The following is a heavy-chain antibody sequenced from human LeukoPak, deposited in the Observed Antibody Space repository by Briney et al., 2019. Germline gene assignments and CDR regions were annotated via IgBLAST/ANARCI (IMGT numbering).Heavy chain of an antibody. J-gene: IGHJ4*02. CDR1: GGTFSSYA. D-gene: IGHD1-26*01. Sequence: ASVKVSCKASGGTFSSYAISWVRQAPGQGLEWMGWISAYNGNTNYAQKLQGRVTMTTDTSTSTAYMELRSLRSDDTAVYYCARFGLPGGANRFYFDYWGQGTLVTVSS. CDR2: ISAYNGNT. CDR3: ARFGLPGGANRFYFDY. V-gene: IGHV1-18*01.